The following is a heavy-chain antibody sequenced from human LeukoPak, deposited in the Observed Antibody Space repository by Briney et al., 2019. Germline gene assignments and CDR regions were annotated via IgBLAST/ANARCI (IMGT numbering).Heavy chain of an antibody. D-gene: IGHD6-13*01. CDR3: AKGIAAADYYYYYGMDV. V-gene: IGHV3-20*04. CDR1: GFTFRSYV. CDR2: LNTDGAWI. Sequence: GGSLRLSCAASGFTFRSYVMSWVRLAPGKGLEWVSGLNTDGAWIYYADSVKGRFTISRDNAKNSLYLQMNSLRAEDTALYYCAKGIAAADYYYYYGMDVWGQGTTVTVSS. J-gene: IGHJ6*02.